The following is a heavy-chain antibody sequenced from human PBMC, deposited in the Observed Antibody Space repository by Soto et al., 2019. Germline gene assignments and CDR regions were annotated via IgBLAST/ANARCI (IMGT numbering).Heavy chain of an antibody. CDR3: ARDRRNVVVVAATYGSVFWFDP. V-gene: IGHV3-48*04. CDR2: FSHSNNVQ. D-gene: IGHD2-15*01. Sequence: GGSLRLSCAASGFMFSDFGMNWVRQAPGKGLEWISYFSHSNNVQYYVDSVKGRFTISRDNAKNSLFLQMNSLRAEDTAVYYCARDRRNVVVVAATYGSVFWFDPWGQGTLVTVSS. CDR1: GFMFSDFG. J-gene: IGHJ5*02.